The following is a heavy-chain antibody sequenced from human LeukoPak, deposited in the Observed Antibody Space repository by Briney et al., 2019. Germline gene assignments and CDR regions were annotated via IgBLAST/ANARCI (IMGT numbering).Heavy chain of an antibody. CDR2: LSGSGITP. CDR1: GFTFSNSA. Sequence: PGGSLRLSCAASGFTFSNSAISSVRQAPGKGLEWVSTLSGSGITPYYADSVKGRFTISRDNSKNTLYLQMNSLRAEDTAVYYCAKGIYSSGWSYFDYWGHGTLVTVSS. V-gene: IGHV3-23*01. CDR3: AKGIYSSGWSYFDY. J-gene: IGHJ4*01. D-gene: IGHD6-19*01.